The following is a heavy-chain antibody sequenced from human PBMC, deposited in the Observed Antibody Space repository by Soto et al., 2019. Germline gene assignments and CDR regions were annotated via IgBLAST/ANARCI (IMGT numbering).Heavy chain of an antibody. CDR3: ARDRAANSYYYRGMDV. Sequence: PGRSLRLSCAASGFTFSTYSMNWVRQAPGTGLEWVSSISITSSYIYYADSVKGRFTVSRDNAKDSLYLQMNSLRAEDTAVYYCARDRAANSYYYRGMDVWGQGTTVTVSS. CDR1: GFTFSTYS. D-gene: IGHD1-1*01. CDR2: ISITSSYI. V-gene: IGHV3-21*01. J-gene: IGHJ6*02.